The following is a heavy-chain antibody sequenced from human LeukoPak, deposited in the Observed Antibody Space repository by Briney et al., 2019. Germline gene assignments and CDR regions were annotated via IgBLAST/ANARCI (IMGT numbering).Heavy chain of an antibody. CDR1: RFTFSNYV. Sequence: GGSLRLSCAASRFTFSNYVMHWVRQAPGKGLEWVAVISYDGSDKYYADSVKGRFTISRDNAKNTLYLQINSLSAEDTAVYYCYVHHYYYYMDVWGKGTTVTVSS. CDR3: YVHHYYYYMDV. CDR2: ISYDGSDK. D-gene: IGHD3-16*01. J-gene: IGHJ6*03. V-gene: IGHV3-30*03.